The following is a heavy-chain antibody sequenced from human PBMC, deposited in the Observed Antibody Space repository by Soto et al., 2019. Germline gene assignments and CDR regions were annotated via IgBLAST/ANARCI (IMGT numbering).Heavy chain of an antibody. CDR1: GLTVSGNY. CDR2: MYSGGDT. Sequence: EVQLVESGGGLVQPGGSLRLSCAASGLTVSGNYMTWVRQAPGKGLEWVSVMYSGGDTHYADSVKGRFIISRDTSKNAVYLQMNSLRAEDTAVYSCARDRRERQLLEYHYYGLEVWGQGTAVSFSS. V-gene: IGHV3-66*01. CDR3: ARDRRERQLLEYHYYGLEV. J-gene: IGHJ6*02. D-gene: IGHD6-6*01.